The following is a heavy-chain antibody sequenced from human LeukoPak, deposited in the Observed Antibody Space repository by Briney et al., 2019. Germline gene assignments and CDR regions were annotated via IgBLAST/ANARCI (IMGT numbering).Heavy chain of an antibody. Sequence: GGSLRLSCVAPGFTFSSYAMSWVRQAPGKGLERVSAISGRGGSTFYADSVKGRFTISRDNSKNTLYLQMNSLRAEDAAVYYCAKDAVFWSGYPENYYYYMDVWGKGTTVTVSS. V-gene: IGHV3-23*01. J-gene: IGHJ6*03. CDR3: AKDAVFWSGYPENYYYYMDV. D-gene: IGHD3-3*01. CDR1: GFTFSSYA. CDR2: ISGRGGST.